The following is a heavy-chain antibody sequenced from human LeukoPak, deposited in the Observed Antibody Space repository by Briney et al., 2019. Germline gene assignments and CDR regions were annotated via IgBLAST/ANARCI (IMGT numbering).Heavy chain of an antibody. J-gene: IGHJ4*02. CDR3: AREVATGTGAYNY. V-gene: IGHV3-7*01. CDR2: VEKDGSGK. D-gene: IGHD6-13*01. Sequence: SGGSLRLSCAASGFTFSNYWMAWVRQAPGKGLEWVANVEKDGSGKNYVDSVKGRFIISRDNAKNSLYLQMNSLRVEDTAVYFCAREVATGTGAYNYWGQGTLVTVSS. CDR1: GFTFSNYW.